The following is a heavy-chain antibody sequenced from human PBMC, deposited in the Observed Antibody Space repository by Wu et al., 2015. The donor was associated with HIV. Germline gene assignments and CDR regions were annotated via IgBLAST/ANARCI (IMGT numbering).Heavy chain of an antibody. V-gene: IGHV1-2*02. D-gene: IGHD2-15*01. CDR2: VNPNGGGT. CDR1: GGSLSTYS. CDR3: ARDCSGGTCRGTFDF. Sequence: QVQLVQSGAEVRKPGSSVRVSCKASGGSLSTYSVNWVRQTPGQGLEWMGWVNPNGGGTNYAQKFQGRVTMAWDTSISTAYMELPRLTSDATAVYYCARDCSGGTCRGTFDFWGQGTLVTVSS. J-gene: IGHJ4*02.